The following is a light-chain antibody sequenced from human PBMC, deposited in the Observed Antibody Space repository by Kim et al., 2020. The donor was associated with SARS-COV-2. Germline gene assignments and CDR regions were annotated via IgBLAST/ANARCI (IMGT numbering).Light chain of an antibody. V-gene: IGKV3-20*01. CDR3: QQYGDSPPLT. CDR2: GAS. J-gene: IGKJ4*01. Sequence: PGDRATLSCRASQSVDSNYLAWYQQKPGQAPRLLIDGASSRAAGIPDRFTGSGSATDFTLTISRLEPEDFAVYFCQQYGDSPPLTFGGGTKVDIK. CDR1: QSVDSNY.